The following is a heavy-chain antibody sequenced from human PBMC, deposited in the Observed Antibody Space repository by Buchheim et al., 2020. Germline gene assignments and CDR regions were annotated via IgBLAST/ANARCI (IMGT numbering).Heavy chain of an antibody. CDR3: ARHVSGYSYGLNWFDP. CDR2: IYFSGST. CDR1: GGSISSSSYY. J-gene: IGHJ5*02. V-gene: IGHV4-39*01. Sequence: QLQLQESGPGLVKPSETLSLTCTVSGGSISSSSYYWGWIRQPPGKGLEWIGSIYFSGSTYYNPSLKSRVTLSVDTPQNQFSLKLSSVTAADTAVYYCARHVSGYSYGLNWFDPWGQGTL. D-gene: IGHD5-18*01.